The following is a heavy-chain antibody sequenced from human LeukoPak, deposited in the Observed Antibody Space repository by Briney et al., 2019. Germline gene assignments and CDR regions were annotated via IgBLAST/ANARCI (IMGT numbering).Heavy chain of an antibody. CDR2: IILIFRTA. Sequence: VASVKFSGKASDGTFSSYAISWGRQAPGQGLKWMGGIILIFRTANYAQKFKGRVTIPADESTSTAYMELSSLGSEDTAVYYCARGVTHAFDIWSQGTMVTVSS. D-gene: IGHD2-21*02. J-gene: IGHJ3*02. CDR1: DGTFSSYA. CDR3: ARGVTHAFDI. V-gene: IGHV1-69*01.